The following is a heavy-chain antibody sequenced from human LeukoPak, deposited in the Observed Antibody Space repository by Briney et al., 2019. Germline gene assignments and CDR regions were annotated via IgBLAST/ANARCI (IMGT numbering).Heavy chain of an antibody. CDR2: IYSGGST. J-gene: IGHJ6*02. CDR3: ATYQLPALYYYYGMDV. Sequence: GGSLRLSCAASGFTVSSNYMSWVRQAPGKGLEWVSVIYSGGSTYYADSVKGRFTISRDNSKNTLYLQTNSLRAEDTAVYYCATYQLPALYYYYGMDVWGQGTTVTVSS. D-gene: IGHD2-2*01. CDR1: GFTVSSNY. V-gene: IGHV3-53*01.